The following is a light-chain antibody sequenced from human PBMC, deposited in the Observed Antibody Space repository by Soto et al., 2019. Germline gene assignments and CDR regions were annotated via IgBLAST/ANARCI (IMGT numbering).Light chain of an antibody. CDR3: KSYTSSSTAYV. V-gene: IGLV2-14*01. J-gene: IGLJ1*01. CDR2: GVS. Sequence: QSVLTQPASVSGSPGQWITISCTGSSSNIGGCNYVYWYQQHPGKAPKLLIYGVSNRPSGVSNRFSGSKSGNTASLTISGLQAEDEADYYCKSYTSSSTAYVFGTGTKVTVL. CDR1: SSNIGGCNY.